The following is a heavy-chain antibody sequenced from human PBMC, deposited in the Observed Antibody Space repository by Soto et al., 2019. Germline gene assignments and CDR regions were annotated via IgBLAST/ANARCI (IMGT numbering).Heavy chain of an antibody. D-gene: IGHD2-2*03. CDR1: GDSITSYY. V-gene: IGHV4-59*01. CDR3: ARDLGIGSGPFDA. CDR2: IYYSGTT. J-gene: IGHJ3*01. Sequence: QVQLQESGPGLVKPSETLSLTCTVSGDSITSYYWSWIRQPPGKALEWIGYIYYSGTTDNDPSRKSRVTMSLDPSKKQFSLKWKSVTAADTAVYYCARDLGIGSGPFDAWGQGTMVTVSS.